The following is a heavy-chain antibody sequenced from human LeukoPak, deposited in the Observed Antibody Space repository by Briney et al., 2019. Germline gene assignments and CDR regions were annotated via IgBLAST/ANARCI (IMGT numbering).Heavy chain of an antibody. CDR2: TTPTTSYI. Sequence: GGSLRPSCAASGLGFSSFSFNWIRQAPGKGLEWVSSTTPTTSYIYYADSVRGRSTTSRENAKNSLYLQMNSLRAEDTAVYYCARLRRTSDSSGYYYYYDYWGQGTLVTVSS. D-gene: IGHD3-22*01. CDR1: GLGFSSFS. J-gene: IGHJ4*02. V-gene: IGHV3-21*01. CDR3: ARLRRTSDSSGYYYYYDY.